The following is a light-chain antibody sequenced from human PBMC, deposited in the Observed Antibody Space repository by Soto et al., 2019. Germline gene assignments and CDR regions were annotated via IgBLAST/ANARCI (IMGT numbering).Light chain of an antibody. CDR1: SSDVGGYNY. CDR3: SSYTSSSTRV. Sequence: QSALTQPASVSGSPGQSITILCTGTSSDVGGYNYVSWYQQHPGKAPKLMIYEVSNRPSGVSNRFSGSKSGNTASLTISGLQAEDEADYYCSSYTSSSTRVFGTGTKLTVL. CDR2: EVS. V-gene: IGLV2-14*01. J-gene: IGLJ1*01.